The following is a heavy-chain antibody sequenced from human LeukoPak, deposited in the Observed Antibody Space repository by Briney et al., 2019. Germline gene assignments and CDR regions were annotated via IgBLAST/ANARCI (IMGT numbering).Heavy chain of an antibody. J-gene: IGHJ5*02. D-gene: IGHD2-2*01. V-gene: IGHV1-2*02. CDR1: GYTFTGYY. CDR2: INPNSGGT. CDR3: ARDPRCSSTSCSAGNWFDP. Sequence: ASVKVSCKASGYTFTGYYMHWVRQAPGQGLEWMGWINPNSGGTNYAQKFQGRVTMTRDTSISTAYMELSRLRSDDTAVYYCARDPRCSSTSCSAGNWFDPWGQGTLVTVSS.